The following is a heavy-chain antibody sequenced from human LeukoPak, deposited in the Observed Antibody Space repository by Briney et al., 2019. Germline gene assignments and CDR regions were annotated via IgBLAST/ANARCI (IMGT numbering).Heavy chain of an antibody. D-gene: IGHD6-13*01. V-gene: IGHV4-59*01. Sequence: PSETLSLTCTVSGGSLSSYFWSWIQQPPGKGLEWIAYIYYSGSTNYNPSLKSRVTISVDTSKNQFSLKLSSVTAADTAVYYCARQPSSWFTSFDSWGQGTLITVSS. CDR3: ARQPSSWFTSFDS. CDR2: IYYSGST. J-gene: IGHJ4*02. CDR1: GGSLSSYF.